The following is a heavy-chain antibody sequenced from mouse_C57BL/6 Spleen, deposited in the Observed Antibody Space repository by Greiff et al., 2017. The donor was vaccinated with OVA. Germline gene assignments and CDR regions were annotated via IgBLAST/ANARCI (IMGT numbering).Heavy chain of an antibody. Sequence: EVQGVESGGGLVKPGGSLKLSCAASGFTFSSYAMSWVRQTPEKRLEWVATISDGGSYTYYPDNVKGRFTISRDNAKNNLYLQMSHLKSEDTAMYYCAREGERNYFDYWGQGTTLTVSS. CDR3: AREGERNYFDY. V-gene: IGHV5-4*01. CDR1: GFTFSSYA. CDR2: ISDGGSYT. J-gene: IGHJ2*01.